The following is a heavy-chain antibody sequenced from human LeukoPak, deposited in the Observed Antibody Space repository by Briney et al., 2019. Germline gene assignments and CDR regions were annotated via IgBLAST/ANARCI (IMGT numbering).Heavy chain of an antibody. Sequence: ASVKVSCKASGYTFTSYGISWVRQAPGQGLEWMGWISAYNGNTNYAQKFQGRVTMTEDTSTDTAYMELSSLRSEDTAVYYCATDWHDGGYSYGYGYGYWGQGTLVTVSS. D-gene: IGHD5-18*01. J-gene: IGHJ4*02. CDR3: ATDWHDGGYSYGYGYGY. CDR1: GYTFTSYG. CDR2: ISAYNGNT. V-gene: IGHV1-18*01.